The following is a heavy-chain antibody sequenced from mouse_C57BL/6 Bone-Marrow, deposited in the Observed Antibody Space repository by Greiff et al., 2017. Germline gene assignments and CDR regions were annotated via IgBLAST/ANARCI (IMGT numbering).Heavy chain of an antibody. D-gene: IGHD2-1*01. V-gene: IGHV1-9*01. CDR2: ILPGGGST. Sequence: QVQLQQSGAELMKPGALVKLSCKATGYTFTGYWMEWVKQRPGHGLEWIGEILPGGGSTNYNEKFKGKATFTADTSSNTAYMQLSSLTTEDSAIYYCARTYYGNLYYFDYWGQGTTLTVSS. CDR3: ARTYYGNLYYFDY. CDR1: GYTFTGYW. J-gene: IGHJ2*01.